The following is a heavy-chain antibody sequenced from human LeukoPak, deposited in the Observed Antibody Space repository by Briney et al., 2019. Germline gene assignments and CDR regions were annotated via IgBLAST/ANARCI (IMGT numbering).Heavy chain of an antibody. Sequence: GGSLRLSCAASGFTLSDYYMSWIRQAPGKGLEWVSYISSSGSTIYYADSVKGRFTISRDNSKNTLYLQMSSLRAEDTAVYYCARTAPAAIYWFDPWGQGTLVTVSS. D-gene: IGHD2-2*02. CDR2: ISSSGSTI. V-gene: IGHV3-11*01. CDR1: GFTLSDYY. CDR3: ARTAPAAIYWFDP. J-gene: IGHJ5*02.